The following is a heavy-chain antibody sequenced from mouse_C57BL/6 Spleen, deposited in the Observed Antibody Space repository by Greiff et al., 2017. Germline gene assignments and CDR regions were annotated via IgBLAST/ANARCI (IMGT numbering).Heavy chain of an antibody. Sequence: QVQLKESGAELVKPGASVKLSCKASGYTFTEYTIHWVKQRSGQGLEWIGWFYPGSGSIKYNEKFKDKATLTADKSSSTVYMELSRLTSEDSAVYFCARHASHYYGSISYAMDYWGQGTSVTVSS. D-gene: IGHD1-1*01. CDR1: GYTFTEYT. CDR2: FYPGSGSI. CDR3: ARHASHYYGSISYAMDY. V-gene: IGHV1-62-2*01. J-gene: IGHJ4*01.